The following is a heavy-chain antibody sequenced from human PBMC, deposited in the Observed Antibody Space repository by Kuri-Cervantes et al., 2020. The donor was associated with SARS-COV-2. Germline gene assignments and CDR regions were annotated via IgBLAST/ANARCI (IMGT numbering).Heavy chain of an antibody. J-gene: IGHJ4*02. Sequence: GGSLRLSCGASGFTFSNYAMSWVRQAPGKGLQWVSTISVSGDSTYYADSVKGRFTISRDNSKNTLYLQMNSLRAEDTAVYYCAKDLSGVSSSFFFGSWGQGTPVTVSS. V-gene: IGHV3-23*01. CDR1: GFTFSNYA. CDR3: AKDLSGVSSSFFFGS. CDR2: ISVSGDST. D-gene: IGHD2/OR15-2a*01.